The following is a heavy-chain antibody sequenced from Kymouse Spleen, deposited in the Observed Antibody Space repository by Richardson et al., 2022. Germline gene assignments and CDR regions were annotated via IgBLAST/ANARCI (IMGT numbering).Heavy chain of an antibody. CDR2: IYYSGST. CDR3: ARGVAAQDY. D-gene: IGHD6-6*01. J-gene: IGHJ4*02. V-gene: IGHV4-59*01. CDR1: GGSISSYY. Sequence: QVQLQESGPGLVKPSETLSLTCTVSGGSISSYYWSWIRQPPGKGLEWIGYIYYSGSTNYNPSLKSRVTISVDTSKNQFSLKLSSVTAADTAVYYCARGVAAQDYWGQGTLVTVSS.